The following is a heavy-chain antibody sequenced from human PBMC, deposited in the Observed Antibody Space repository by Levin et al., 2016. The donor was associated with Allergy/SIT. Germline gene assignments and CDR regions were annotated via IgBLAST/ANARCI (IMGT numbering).Heavy chain of an antibody. D-gene: IGHD6-13*01. Sequence: WVRQAPGQGLEWMGWSSVYNRNTNYAQKFQGRVTMTTDSPTSTAYMELRSLRSDDTAVYYCARDQGIAAAGNWFDPWGQGTLVTVS. J-gene: IGHJ5*02. CDR3: ARDQGIAAAGNWFDP. V-gene: IGHV1-18*01. CDR2: SSVYNRNT.